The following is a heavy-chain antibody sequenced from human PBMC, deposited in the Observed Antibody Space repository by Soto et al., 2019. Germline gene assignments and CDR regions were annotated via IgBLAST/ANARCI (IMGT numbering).Heavy chain of an antibody. CDR3: ARLLDYGPLFDH. CDR1: GYTFTSYG. Sequence: SVKVSCKASGYTFTSYGISWVRQAPGQGLEWMGWISAYNGNTSYAQKLQGRVTMTTDTSTSTAYMELRSLRSDDTAVYYCARLLDYGPLFDHWGQGTLVTVSS. CDR2: ISAYNGNT. D-gene: IGHD4-17*01. V-gene: IGHV1-18*01. J-gene: IGHJ4*02.